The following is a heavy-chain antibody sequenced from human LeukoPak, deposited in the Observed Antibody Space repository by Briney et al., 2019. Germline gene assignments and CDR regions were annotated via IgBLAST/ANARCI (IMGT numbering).Heavy chain of an antibody. CDR2: IFYSGST. CDR3: ARRGRAGTGGIDI. D-gene: IGHD1/OR15-1a*01. Sequence: SETLSLTCTVSGGSISSYYWGWVRQPPGKGLEWIGNIFYSGSTYYSPSLKSRVTISLDTSRNQFSLKLNSVTAADTAVYYCARRGRAGTGGIDIWGQGTMVTVSS. CDR1: GGSISSYY. V-gene: IGHV4-59*04. J-gene: IGHJ3*02.